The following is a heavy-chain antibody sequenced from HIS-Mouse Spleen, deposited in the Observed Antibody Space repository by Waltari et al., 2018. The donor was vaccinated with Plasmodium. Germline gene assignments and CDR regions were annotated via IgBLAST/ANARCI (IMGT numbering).Heavy chain of an antibody. J-gene: IGHJ3*02. D-gene: IGHD4-17*01. CDR3: ASKTTVTNHAFDI. Sequence: EVQLVESGGGLIQPGGSLRLSCAAYGFTVRSTYLSGVRQASGKGLELVSVIYSGGSTYYADSVKGRFTISRDNSKNTLYLQMNSLRAEDTAVYYCASKTTVTNHAFDIWGQGTMVTVSS. CDR2: IYSGGST. V-gene: IGHV3-53*01. CDR1: GFTVRSTY.